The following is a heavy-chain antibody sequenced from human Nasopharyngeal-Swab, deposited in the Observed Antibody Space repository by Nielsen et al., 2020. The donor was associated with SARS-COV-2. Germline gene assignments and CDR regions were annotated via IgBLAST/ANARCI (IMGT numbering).Heavy chain of an antibody. CDR2: ISSSGSTI. J-gene: IGHJ4*02. Sequence: GSLRLSCAASGFTFSDYYMSWIRQAPGKGLEWVSYISSSGSTIYYADSVKGRFTISRDNAKNSLYLQMNSLRAEDTAVYYCAVIAAAGRPFDYWGQGTLVTVSS. V-gene: IGHV3-11*04. D-gene: IGHD6-13*01. CDR1: GFTFSDYY. CDR3: AVIAAAGRPFDY.